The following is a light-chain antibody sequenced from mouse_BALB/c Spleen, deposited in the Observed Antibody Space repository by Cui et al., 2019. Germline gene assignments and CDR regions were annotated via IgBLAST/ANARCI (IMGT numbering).Light chain of an antibody. CDR1: LSVSY. CDR3: HQWSSYPWT. J-gene: IGKJ1*01. CDR2: STS. Sequence: QIVHTQSPAIMSASLGEEITLTCSASLSVSYMHWYQQKSGTSPKLLIYSTSNLASGVPSRFSGSGSGTFYSLTSSSVEAEDAADYYCHQWSSYPWTFGGGTKLEIK. V-gene: IGKV4-80*01.